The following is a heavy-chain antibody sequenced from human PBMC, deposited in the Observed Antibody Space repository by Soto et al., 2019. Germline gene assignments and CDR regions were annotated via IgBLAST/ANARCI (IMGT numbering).Heavy chain of an antibody. CDR3: VRDRPNDSTSYRGFDN. Sequence: PSETLSLTCTVSGGSISNTPYYWGWIRQPPGKGLEWIGYVLDSGYTNYDSALRSRVSISIETSKNQFSLRLKSVTAADTAVYYCVRDRPNDSTSYRGFDNWGQGMLVTVSS. CDR2: VLDSGYT. J-gene: IGHJ4*02. V-gene: IGHV4-61*01. CDR1: GGSISNTPYY. D-gene: IGHD1-26*01.